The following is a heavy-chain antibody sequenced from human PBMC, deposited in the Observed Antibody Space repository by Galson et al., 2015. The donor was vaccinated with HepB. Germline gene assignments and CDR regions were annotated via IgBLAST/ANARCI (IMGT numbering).Heavy chain of an antibody. CDR3: ARDRAAGTADYFYYMDV. CDR2: MNPNSGNT. J-gene: IGHJ6*03. CDR1: GYTFTSYD. Sequence: QSGAEVKKPGESLRISCKASGYTFTSYDINWVRQATGQGLEWMGWMNPNSGNTGYAQKFQGRVTMTRNTSISTAYMELRLLYVTDADTAVYYCARDRAAGTADYFYYMDVWGKGITVTVSS. V-gene: IGHV1-8*01. D-gene: IGHD1-1*01.